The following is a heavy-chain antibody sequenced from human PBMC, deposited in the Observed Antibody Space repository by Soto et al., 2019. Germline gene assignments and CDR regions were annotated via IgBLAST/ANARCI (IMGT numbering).Heavy chain of an antibody. V-gene: IGHV4-59*01. D-gene: IGHD3-22*01. Sequence: QVQLQESGPGLVKPSETLSLTCTVSGGSISSYYWSWIRQPPGKGLEWIGFIYYSGSTNYNPSLKSRVTISVDTSKNQFSLKLSSVTAADTAVYYCARGLWHYYDSSGYYFDYWGQGTLVTVSS. J-gene: IGHJ4*02. CDR1: GGSISSYY. CDR2: IYYSGST. CDR3: ARGLWHYYDSSGYYFDY.